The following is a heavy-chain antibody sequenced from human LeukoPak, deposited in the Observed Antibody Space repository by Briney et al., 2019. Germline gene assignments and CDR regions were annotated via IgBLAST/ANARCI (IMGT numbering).Heavy chain of an antibody. V-gene: IGHV4-59*12. Sequence: KSSETLSLTCSVSGGSIDTTYWSWIRQPPGKGLEWIGNIHYSGSTNYNSSLKSRVTISVDTSKNQFSLKLSSVTAADTAVYYCARDGLSLYGFDYWGQGTLVTVSS. J-gene: IGHJ4*02. CDR2: IHYSGST. CDR1: GGSIDTTY. CDR3: ARDGLSLYGFDY. D-gene: IGHD3-16*02.